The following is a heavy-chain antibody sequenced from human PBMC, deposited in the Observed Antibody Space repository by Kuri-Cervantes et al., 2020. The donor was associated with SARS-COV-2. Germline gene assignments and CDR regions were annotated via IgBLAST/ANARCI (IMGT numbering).Heavy chain of an antibody. V-gene: IGHV3-73*01. CDR3: TTLIDY. CDR1: GFLFSACA. J-gene: IGHJ4*02. Sequence: GESLKISCEVSGFLFSACAIHWVRQASGKGLEWVGRVRGKANNYATAYAASVKGRFTISRDDSKNMAYLQMNSLKTEDTAVYYCTTLIDYWGQGALVTVSS. CDR2: VRGKANNYAT.